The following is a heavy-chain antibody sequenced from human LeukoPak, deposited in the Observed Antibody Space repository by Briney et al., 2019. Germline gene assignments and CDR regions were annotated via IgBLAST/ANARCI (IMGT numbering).Heavy chain of an antibody. J-gene: IGHJ4*02. CDR2: ISSSSSYI. D-gene: IGHD6-19*01. V-gene: IGHV3-21*01. CDR3: ARDIVNVAVAGTGLRY. Sequence: GGSLRLSCAASGFTFSSYSMNWVRQAPGKGLEWVSSISSSSSYIYYADSVKGRFTISRDNAKNSLYLQMNSLRAKDTAVYYCARDIVNVAVAGTGLRYWGQGTLVTVSS. CDR1: GFTFSSYS.